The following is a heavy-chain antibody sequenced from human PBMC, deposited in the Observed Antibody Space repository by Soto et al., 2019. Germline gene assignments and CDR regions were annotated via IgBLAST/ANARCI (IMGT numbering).Heavy chain of an antibody. D-gene: IGHD2-15*01. CDR1: GFTFSSYG. CDR2: IAYDGSNK. CDR3: AKDSSGAVVNGGYFDY. Sequence: GGSLRLSCAASGFTFSSYGMHGVRQAPVKVLEWVAVIAYDGSNKYYEDPVKGRFTISRANSKNPLYLQMNSLRAEDTAVYYCAKDSSGAVVNGGYFDYWGQGTLVTVSS. V-gene: IGHV3-30*18. J-gene: IGHJ4*02.